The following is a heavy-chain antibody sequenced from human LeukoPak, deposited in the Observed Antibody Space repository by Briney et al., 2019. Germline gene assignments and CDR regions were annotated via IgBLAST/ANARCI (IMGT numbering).Heavy chain of an antibody. J-gene: IGHJ4*02. CDR2: IYYSGST. V-gene: IGHV4-39*07. CDR1: GGSISSSSYY. Sequence: SETLSLTCTVSGGSISSSSYYWGWIRQPPGKGLEWIGSIYYSGSTNYNPSLKSRVTISVDTSKNQFSLKLSSVTAADTAVYYCASLLTGTGIDYWGQGTLVTVSS. CDR3: ASLLTGTGIDY. D-gene: IGHD3-9*01.